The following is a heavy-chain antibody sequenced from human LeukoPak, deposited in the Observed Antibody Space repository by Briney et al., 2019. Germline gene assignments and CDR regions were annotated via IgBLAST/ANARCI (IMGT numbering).Heavy chain of an antibody. V-gene: IGHV1-2*06. Sequence: ASVTVSCKASGYTFTGYYMHWVRQAPGQGLEWMGRINPNSGGTNYAQKFQGRVTMTRDTSISTAYMELSRLRSDDTAVYYCARDRSMEWLFDYWGQGTLVTVSS. CDR1: GYTFTGYY. D-gene: IGHD3-3*01. CDR2: INPNSGGT. CDR3: ARDRSMEWLFDY. J-gene: IGHJ4*02.